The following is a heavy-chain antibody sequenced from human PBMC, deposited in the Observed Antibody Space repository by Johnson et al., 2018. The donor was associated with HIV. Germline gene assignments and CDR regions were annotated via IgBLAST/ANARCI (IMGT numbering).Heavy chain of an antibody. CDR1: GFTFGTYS. J-gene: IGHJ3*02. Sequence: VQLVESGGGLVPPGGSLRLSCAASGFTFGTYSMSWVRQTPGKGLEWLAKIKEDGSYKHYVDSVKGRFTISRDNAKNAMYLQMNSLKTEDTAVYYCTTMVLGSSSWRYDAFDIWGQGTMVTVSS. V-gene: IGHV3-7*03. D-gene: IGHD6-13*01. CDR3: TTMVLGSSSWRYDAFDI. CDR2: IKEDGSYK.